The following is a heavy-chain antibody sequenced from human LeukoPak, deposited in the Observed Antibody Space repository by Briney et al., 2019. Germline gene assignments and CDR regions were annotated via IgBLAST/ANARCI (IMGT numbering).Heavy chain of an antibody. D-gene: IGHD3-10*01. Sequence: PGGSLRLSCAASGFTFSSYAMHWVRQAPGKGLEWVAVISYDGSNKYYADSVKGRFTISRDNSKNTLYLQMNHLRAEETAVYYCARDIGGSGSYYIPNYYYYGMDVWGQGTTVTVSS. CDR1: GFTFSSYA. CDR3: ARDIGGSGSYYIPNYYYYGMDV. V-gene: IGHV3-30*04. CDR2: ISYDGSNK. J-gene: IGHJ6*02.